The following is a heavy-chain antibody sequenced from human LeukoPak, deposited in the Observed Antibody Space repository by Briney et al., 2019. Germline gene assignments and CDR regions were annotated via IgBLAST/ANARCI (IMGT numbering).Heavy chain of an antibody. CDR2: LTGSGGST. CDR3: AKFEGLMLRHWHFDC. V-gene: IGHV3-23*01. J-gene: IGHJ4*02. D-gene: IGHD3-10*02. CDR1: GFTFSGYE. Sequence: GGSLLLSCAASGFTFSGYEMNWVRQAPGKGLEWVSGLTGSGGSTYYADSVKGRFTISRDNSENTLSLQMNSLRAEDSAIYYCAKFEGLMLRHWHFDCWGQGTLVTVSS.